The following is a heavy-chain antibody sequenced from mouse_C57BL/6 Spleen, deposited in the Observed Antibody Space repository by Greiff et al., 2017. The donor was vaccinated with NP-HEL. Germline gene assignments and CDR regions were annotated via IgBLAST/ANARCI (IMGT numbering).Heavy chain of an antibody. D-gene: IGHD2-5*01. CDR1: GYTFTSYW. V-gene: IGHV1-52*01. Sequence: QVQLQQPGAELVRPGSSVKLSCKASGYTFTSYWMHWVKQRPIQGLEWIGNIDPSDSETHYNQKFKDKATLTVDKSSSTAYMQLSSRTSEDSAVYYCARSDYSNSAWVAYWGQGTLVTVSA. J-gene: IGHJ3*01. CDR3: ARSDYSNSAWVAY. CDR2: IDPSDSET.